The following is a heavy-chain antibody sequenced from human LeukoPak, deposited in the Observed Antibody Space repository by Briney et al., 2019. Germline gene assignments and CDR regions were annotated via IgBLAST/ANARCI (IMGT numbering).Heavy chain of an antibody. J-gene: IGHJ4*02. CDR1: GFTFSSYS. CDR3: AKDVAPDSGWDLDY. D-gene: IGHD6-19*01. Sequence: GGSLRLSCAASGFTFSSYSMNWVRQAPGKGLEWVSSIYNSGAKIFYADSVKGRFTISRDNSKNMLYLHMNSLRVEDTAVYYCAKDVAPDSGWDLDYWGQGTLVTVSS. CDR2: IYNSGAKI. V-gene: IGHV3-23*01.